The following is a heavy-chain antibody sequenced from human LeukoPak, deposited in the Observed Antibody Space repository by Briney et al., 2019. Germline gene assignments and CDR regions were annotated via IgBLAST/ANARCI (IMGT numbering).Heavy chain of an antibody. J-gene: IGHJ4*02. D-gene: IGHD3-10*01. V-gene: IGHV3-33*08. CDR2: IYYDGSNK. Sequence: PGGSLRLSCAASGFTFSTYGMHWVRQAPGKGLEWVAVIYYDGSNKNYENSVKDRFTISRDNSKNTLSLQMNNLRAEDTALYYCVKSYGSGSYYGSWGQGTLVTVSS. CDR1: GFTFSTYG. CDR3: VKSYGSGSYYGS.